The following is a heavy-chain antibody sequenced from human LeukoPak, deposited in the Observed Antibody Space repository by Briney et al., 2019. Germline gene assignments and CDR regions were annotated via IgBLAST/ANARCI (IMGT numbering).Heavy chain of an antibody. V-gene: IGHV3-30*03. CDR3: ARHQPDY. Sequence: GGSLRLSCAASGFTFSTYGMHWVRQAPGKGLEWVAIISYDGSNKYYADSVKGRFTIPRDNSKNTLYLQMHSLRAEDTAAYYCARHQPDYWGQGTLVTVSS. CDR1: GFTFSTYG. D-gene: IGHD2-2*01. J-gene: IGHJ4*02. CDR2: ISYDGSNK.